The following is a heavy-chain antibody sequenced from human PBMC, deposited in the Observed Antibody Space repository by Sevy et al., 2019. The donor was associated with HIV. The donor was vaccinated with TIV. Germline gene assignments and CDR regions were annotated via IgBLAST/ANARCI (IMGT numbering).Heavy chain of an antibody. CDR1: GGTFSSYA. J-gene: IGHJ3*02. V-gene: IGHV1-69*13. CDR2: IIPIFGTA. Sequence: ASVKVSCKASGGTFSSYAISWVRQAPGQGLEWMGGIIPIFGTANYAQKFQGRVTITADESTSTAYMELSSLRSEDTAVYYCARANCSSTGCYNAFDIWGQGTMVTVSS. CDR3: ARANCSSTGCYNAFDI. D-gene: IGHD2-2*02.